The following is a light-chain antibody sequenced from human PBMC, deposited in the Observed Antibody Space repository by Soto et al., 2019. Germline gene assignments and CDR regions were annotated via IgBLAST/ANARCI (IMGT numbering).Light chain of an antibody. CDR3: QQRSNWPGA. CDR2: DAS. CDR1: QSVSRY. V-gene: IGKV3-11*01. J-gene: IGKJ2*01. Sequence: EIVLTQSPVTLSLSPGESATLSCRASQSVSRYLAWYQKKPGQAPRLLIYDASKRATGIPARFSGSESGTDFTLTISSLEPEDFAVYYCQQRSNWPGAFGQGTKLEIK.